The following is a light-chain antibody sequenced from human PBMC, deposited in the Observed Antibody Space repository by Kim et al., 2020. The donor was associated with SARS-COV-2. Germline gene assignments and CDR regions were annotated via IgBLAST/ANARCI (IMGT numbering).Light chain of an antibody. V-gene: IGKV1-39*01. CDR2: AAS. CDR1: QRISSY. CDR3: QQTYSTSIT. J-gene: IGKJ5*01. Sequence: ASVGDRVTITCRTSQRISSYLNWYQEKPGKAPKLLIYAASSLRSGVPSRFSGSGSGTDFTLTISSLQAEDFATYYCQQTYSTSITFGQGTRLEIK.